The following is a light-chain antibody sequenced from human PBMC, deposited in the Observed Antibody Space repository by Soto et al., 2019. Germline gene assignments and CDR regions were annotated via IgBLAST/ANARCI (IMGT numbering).Light chain of an antibody. V-gene: IGKV3-20*01. Sequence: EIVLTQSPGTLSLSPGERATLSCRANQSVSSSYLAWYQQKPGQAPRLLIYGASSRATGIPDRFSGSGSGTDFTLTISRLEPEDFAVYYCQQYGSSLRTFGQGTKVDIK. CDR2: GAS. CDR3: QQYGSSLRT. CDR1: QSVSSSY. J-gene: IGKJ1*01.